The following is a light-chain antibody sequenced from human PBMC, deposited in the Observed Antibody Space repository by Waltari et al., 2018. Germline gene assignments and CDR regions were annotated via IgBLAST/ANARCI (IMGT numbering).Light chain of an antibody. J-gene: IGKJ4*01. CDR1: QSVSNY. CDR2: DAS. V-gene: IGKV3-11*01. CDR3: QQRFNWPPLT. Sequence: EIVLTQSPDILSLSPGETATLSCSASQSVSNYLAWYQQKLGQAPRLLIYDASTRAPGIPARFSGSGSGTDFTLTISGLEPEDFAVYFCQQRFNWPPLTFGGGTKVEIK.